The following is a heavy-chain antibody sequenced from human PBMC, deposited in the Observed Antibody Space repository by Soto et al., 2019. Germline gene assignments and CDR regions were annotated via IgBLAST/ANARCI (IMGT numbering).Heavy chain of an antibody. V-gene: IGHV3-23*01. CDR3: AKDHVGATSPYNFDY. CDR1: GFTFSSYA. J-gene: IGHJ4*02. D-gene: IGHD1-26*01. CDR2: ISGSGGST. Sequence: EVQLLESGGGLVQPGGSLRLSCAASGFTFSSYAMSWVRQAPGKGLEWVSAISGSGGSTYYADSVKGRFTISRDNSKNTLYLKMNSLRAEDTAVYYCAKDHVGATSPYNFDYWGQGTLVTVSS.